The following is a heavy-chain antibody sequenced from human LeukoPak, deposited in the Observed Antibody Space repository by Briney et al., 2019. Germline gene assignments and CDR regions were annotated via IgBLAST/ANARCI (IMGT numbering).Heavy chain of an antibody. CDR2: IYHSGST. D-gene: IGHD5-12*01. J-gene: IGHJ6*03. CDR3: ARATSSYFYYMDV. CDR1: GYSISSAYY. Sequence: SETLSLTCSVSGYSISSAYYWGWIRQPPGKGLEWIGSIYHSGSTYYNPSLKSRVTISVDTSKNQFSLNVSSVTAADTAVYYCARATSSYFYYMDVWGKGTTVTISS. V-gene: IGHV4-38-2*02.